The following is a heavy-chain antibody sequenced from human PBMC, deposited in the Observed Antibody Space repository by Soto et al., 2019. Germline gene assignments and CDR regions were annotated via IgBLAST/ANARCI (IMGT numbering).Heavy chain of an antibody. CDR2: ILHSGSA. V-gene: IGHV4-30-2*06. Sequence: QLQLQESGSGLVKPSETLSLTCTVSGDSISSAGYSWSWIRQSPGKGLEWIGNILHSGSAFYNPSLKSRVTISLDRAKNQFSLRLTSVTAADAAVYYCARDRKGVASFYYYGLDVWGQGTTVIVSS. D-gene: IGHD3-3*01. CDR1: GDSISSAGYS. CDR3: ARDRKGVASFYYYGLDV. J-gene: IGHJ6*02.